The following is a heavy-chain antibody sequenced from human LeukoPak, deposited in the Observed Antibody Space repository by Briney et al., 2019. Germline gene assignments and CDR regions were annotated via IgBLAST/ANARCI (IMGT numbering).Heavy chain of an antibody. D-gene: IGHD2/OR15-2a*01. Sequence: GASVKVSCKASGYTFTTYGISWVRQAPGQGLEWMGWINPYSGNTNYAQKLQGRVTMTTDTSTSTAYMELRSLRSDDTAVYYCAREVYGSFDYWGQGTLVTVSS. CDR3: AREVYGSFDY. CDR2: INPYSGNT. J-gene: IGHJ4*02. CDR1: GYTFTTYG. V-gene: IGHV1-18*01.